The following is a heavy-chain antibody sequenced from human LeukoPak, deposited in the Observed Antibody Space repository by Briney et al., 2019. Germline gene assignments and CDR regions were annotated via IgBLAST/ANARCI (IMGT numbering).Heavy chain of an antibody. CDR1: GGSISISSSY. CDR3: ARLDYYHAFDI. V-gene: IGHV4-61*05. J-gene: IGHJ3*02. Sequence: PSETLSLTCTVSGGSISISSSYWGWIRQPPGKGLEWIGYIYYSGSTNYNPSLKSRVTISVDTSKNQFSLKLSSVTAADTAVYYCARLDYYHAFDIWGQGTMVTVSS. CDR2: IYYSGST. D-gene: IGHD3-22*01.